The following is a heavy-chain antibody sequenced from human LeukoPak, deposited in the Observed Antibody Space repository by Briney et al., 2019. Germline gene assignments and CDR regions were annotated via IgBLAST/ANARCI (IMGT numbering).Heavy chain of an antibody. J-gene: IGHJ4*02. D-gene: IGHD3-22*01. CDR1: GFTFSSYA. CDR3: AKAQISGITMIVVVSFDY. Sequence: PGGSLRLSCAASGFTFSSYAMSWVRQAPGKGLEWVSAISGSGGSTYYADSVKGRFTISRDNSKNTLYLQMNSLRAEDTAVYYCAKAQISGITMIVVVSFDYWGQGTLVTVSS. CDR2: ISGSGGST. V-gene: IGHV3-23*01.